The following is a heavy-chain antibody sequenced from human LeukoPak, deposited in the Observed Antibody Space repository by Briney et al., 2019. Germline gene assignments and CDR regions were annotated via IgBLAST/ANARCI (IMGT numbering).Heavy chain of an antibody. J-gene: IGHJ3*02. Sequence: RASVKVSCKASGGTFSSYAISWVRQAPGQGLEWMGRIIPILGIANYAQKFQGRVTITADKSTSTAYMELSSLRSEDTAVYYCARGRQNYDFWSGYSHDAFDIWGQGTMVSVSS. V-gene: IGHV1-69*04. CDR1: GGTFSSYA. CDR2: IIPILGIA. CDR3: ARGRQNYDFWSGYSHDAFDI. D-gene: IGHD3-3*01.